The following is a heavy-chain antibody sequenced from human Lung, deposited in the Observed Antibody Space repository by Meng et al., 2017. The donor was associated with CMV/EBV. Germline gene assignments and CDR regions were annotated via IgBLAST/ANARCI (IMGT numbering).Heavy chain of an antibody. Sequence: GGSLRLSCAASGFTFSSYAMSWVRQAPGKGLEWVSVIYSGGSSTYYADSVKGRFTISRDNSKNTLYLQMNSLRAEDTAVYYYAKDRDCSSTSCSIRFDYWGHGTLVTVSS. D-gene: IGHD2-2*01. J-gene: IGHJ4*01. CDR3: AKDRDCSSTSCSIRFDY. CDR2: IYSGGSST. CDR1: GFTFSSYA. V-gene: IGHV3-23*03.